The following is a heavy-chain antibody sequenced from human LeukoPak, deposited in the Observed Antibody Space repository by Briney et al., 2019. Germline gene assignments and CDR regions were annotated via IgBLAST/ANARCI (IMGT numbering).Heavy chain of an antibody. V-gene: IGHV1-2*06. J-gene: IGHJ4*02. CDR2: INPNSGGT. D-gene: IGHD6-13*01. Sequence: GASVKVSCKASGYTFTCYYMHWVRQAPGQGLEWMGRINPNSGGTTYAQTFQGRVTMTRDTSISTAYMQLSRLRSDDTAVYYCARVHSSSLDYWGQGTLVTVSS. CDR1: GYTFTCYY. CDR3: ARVHSSSLDY.